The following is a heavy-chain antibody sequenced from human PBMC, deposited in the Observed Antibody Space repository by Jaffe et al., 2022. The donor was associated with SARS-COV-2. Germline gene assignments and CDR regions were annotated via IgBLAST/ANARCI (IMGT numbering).Heavy chain of an antibody. V-gene: IGHV3-21*01. CDR3: ATDLGVTPSEY. J-gene: IGHJ4*02. CDR1: GFIFSSYS. Sequence: DVQLVESGGGLVKPGGSLRLSCAASGFIFSSYSMNWVRQAPGKGLEWVSFISSSSSFIYYSDSVKGRFTISRDNARDTLFLQMNSLRAEDTAVYYCATDLGVTPSEYWGQGTLVTVSS. D-gene: IGHD3-3*01. CDR2: ISSSSSFI.